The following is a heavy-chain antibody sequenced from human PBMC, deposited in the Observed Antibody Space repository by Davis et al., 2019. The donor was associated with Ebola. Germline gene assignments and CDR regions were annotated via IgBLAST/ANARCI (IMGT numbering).Heavy chain of an antibody. CDR2: ISSSSSYI. V-gene: IGHV3-21*04. CDR3: TKGSYGDYSSPVDY. CDR1: GFTFSSYS. Sequence: GESLKISCAASGFTFSSYSMNWVRQAPGKGLEWVSSISSSSSYIYYADSVKGRFTISRDNAKNSLYLQMNSLRAEDTALYYCTKGSYGDYSSPVDYWGQGTLVTVSS. J-gene: IGHJ4*02. D-gene: IGHD4-17*01.